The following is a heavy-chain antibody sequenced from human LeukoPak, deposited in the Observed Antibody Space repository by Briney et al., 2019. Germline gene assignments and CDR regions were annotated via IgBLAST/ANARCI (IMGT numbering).Heavy chain of an antibody. J-gene: IGHJ3*02. CDR1: GYSFTSYW. Sequence: GESLQISCKGSGYSFTSYWIGWVRQMPGKGLEWMGIIYPGDSDTRCSPSFQGQVTISADKSISTAYLQWSSLKASDTAMYYCASFSSGWSYAFDIWGQGTMVTVSS. D-gene: IGHD6-19*01. CDR2: IYPGDSDT. CDR3: ASFSSGWSYAFDI. V-gene: IGHV5-51*01.